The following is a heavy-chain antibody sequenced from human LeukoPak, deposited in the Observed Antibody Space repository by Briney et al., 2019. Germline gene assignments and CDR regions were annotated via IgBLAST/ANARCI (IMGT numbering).Heavy chain of an antibody. CDR1: GGSIRSYY. J-gene: IGHJ4*02. CDR2: IYYSGSA. Sequence: SETLSLTCTVSGGSIRSYYWSWIRQPPGKGLEWIGYIYYSGSANYNPSLRSRVTMSADTSKNQFSLELSSVTAADTAVYYCARHADFDWLLVYWGQGTLVTVSS. CDR3: ARHADFDWLLVY. V-gene: IGHV4-59*08. D-gene: IGHD3-9*01.